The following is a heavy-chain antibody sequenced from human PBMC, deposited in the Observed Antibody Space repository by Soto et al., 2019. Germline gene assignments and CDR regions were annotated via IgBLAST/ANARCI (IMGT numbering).Heavy chain of an antibody. CDR3: ARDPHVVVVVAATPALDY. J-gene: IGHJ4*02. V-gene: IGHV3-21*01. Sequence: EVQLVESGGGLVKPGGSLRLSCAASGFTFSSYSMNWVRQAPGKGLEWVSSISSSSSYIYYADSVKGRFTISRDNAKNSLYLQMNSLRAEDTAVYYCARDPHVVVVVAATPALDYWGQGTLVTVSS. D-gene: IGHD2-15*01. CDR2: ISSSSSYI. CDR1: GFTFSSYS.